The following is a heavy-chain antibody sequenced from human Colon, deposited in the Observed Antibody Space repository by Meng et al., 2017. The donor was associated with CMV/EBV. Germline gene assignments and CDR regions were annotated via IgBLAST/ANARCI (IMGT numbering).Heavy chain of an antibody. CDR3: VRDPQRPDYYDSLVYGMDV. J-gene: IGHJ6*02. D-gene: IGHD3-22*01. CDR2: IDYAGIT. Sequence: SETLSLTCTVSGGSIRRSPDYWGWVRQPPGRGLEWIGNIDYAGITSYHSSLASRVTMSVDTSRNQFSLKLRSVTAADTAVYYCVRDPQRPDYYDSLVYGMDVWGQGTTVTVSS. V-gene: IGHV4-39*07. CDR1: GGSIRRSPDY.